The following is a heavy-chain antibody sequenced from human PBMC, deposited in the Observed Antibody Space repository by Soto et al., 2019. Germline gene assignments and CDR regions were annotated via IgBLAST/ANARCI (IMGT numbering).Heavy chain of an antibody. V-gene: IGHV4-30-2*01. J-gene: IGHJ4*02. D-gene: IGHD2-15*01. CDR3: ARGQVVAAQH. Sequence: QLQLQESGSGRVKPSQTLSLTGAVSVGSTSSGGNSWSGIRQPPGKGLEWIGYIYHSGSTYYNPSLKSRVTISVDRSKNQFSLKLSSVTAADTAVYYCARGQVVAAQHWGQGTLVTVSS. CDR2: IYHSGST. CDR1: VGSTSSGGNS.